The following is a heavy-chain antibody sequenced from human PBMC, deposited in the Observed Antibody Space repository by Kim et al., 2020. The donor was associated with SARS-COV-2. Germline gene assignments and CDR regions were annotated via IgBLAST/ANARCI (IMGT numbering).Heavy chain of an antibody. CDR1: GFTFSSYW. CDR3: ARDPVDSSSWYSLNYYYYYGMDV. D-gene: IGHD6-13*01. Sequence: GGSLRLSCAASGFTFSSYWMSWVRQAPGKGLEWVANIKQDESEKYYVDSVKGRFTISRDNAKNSLYLQMNSLRAEDTAVYYCARDPVDSSSWYSLNYYYYYGMDVWGQGTTVTVSS. J-gene: IGHJ6*02. V-gene: IGHV3-7*03. CDR2: IKQDESEK.